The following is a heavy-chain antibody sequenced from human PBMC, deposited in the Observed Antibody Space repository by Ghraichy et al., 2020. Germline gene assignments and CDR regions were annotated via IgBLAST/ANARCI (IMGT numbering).Heavy chain of an antibody. CDR1: GFIFSNFD. Sequence: GGSLRLSCTGSGFIFSNFDMTWVRQAPGKGLEFVSSISGSGSYTFYAFSLKGRFTIFRDNFRNTLYLQMNNLRAEDTAIYYCAKKGRDSSGLDSFDIWGQGIVVTVSS. J-gene: IGHJ3*02. V-gene: IGHV3-23*01. CDR3: AKKGRDSSGLDSFDI. CDR2: ISGSGSYT. D-gene: IGHD3-22*01.